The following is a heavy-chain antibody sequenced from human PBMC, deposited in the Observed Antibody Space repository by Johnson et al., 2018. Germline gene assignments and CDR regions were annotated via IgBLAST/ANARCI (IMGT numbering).Heavy chain of an antibody. CDR3: AKDLLPSRTSWGYYYYMDV. J-gene: IGHJ6*03. CDR1: GFAFNDYT. D-gene: IGHD2-2*01. CDR2: ITWNSGRV. V-gene: IGHV3-9*01. Sequence: VQLGQSGGGLVQPGRSLRLSCAASGFAFNDYTMHWVRLAPGKGLAWVSGITWNSGRVDYADFVRGRPTIPRDNAKNFLFLQLNSLRTEDTALSYCAKDLLPSRTSWGYYYYMDVWGKGTTVTVSS.